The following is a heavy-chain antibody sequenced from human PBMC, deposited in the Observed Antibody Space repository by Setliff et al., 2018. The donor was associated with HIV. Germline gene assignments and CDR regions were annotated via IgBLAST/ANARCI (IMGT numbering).Heavy chain of an antibody. V-gene: IGHV1-69*13. CDR2: IIPIFGTT. J-gene: IGHJ6*03. D-gene: IGHD3-22*01. CDR3: ARGRNYDSSGYGDYYYMDV. CDR1: GGTFSSYP. Sequence: GASVKVSCKASGGTFSSYPISWVRQAPGQGLEWMGGIIPIFGTTHYAQKFQGRVTVTADESTSTAYMQLSSLRSDDTAVYYCARGRNYDSSGYGDYYYMDVWGKGTTVTVS.